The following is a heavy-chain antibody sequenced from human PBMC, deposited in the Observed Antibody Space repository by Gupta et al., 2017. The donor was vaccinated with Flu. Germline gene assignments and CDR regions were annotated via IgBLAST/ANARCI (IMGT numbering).Heavy chain of an antibody. D-gene: IGHD1-7*01. J-gene: IGHJ4*02. Sequence: QAQLVQSGGGVVRPGPTLRHPRAASGLTFRYDGTHAVRQAPGKGLEGMAVISDDGSNQWYADSVRARFTISRDNSKNTLFLQRNSLRADDTAVYYCARGGRHNWNYDGDYWGQGTLVTVSS. CDR3: ARGGRHNWNYDGDY. CDR2: ISDDGSNQ. V-gene: IGHV3-30*03. CDR1: GLTFRYDG.